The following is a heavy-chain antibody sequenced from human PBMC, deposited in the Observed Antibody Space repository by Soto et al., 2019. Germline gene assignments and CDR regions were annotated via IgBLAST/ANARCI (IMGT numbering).Heavy chain of an antibody. CDR1: GFTFSSYE. J-gene: IGHJ3*02. V-gene: IGHV3-48*03. CDR3: TKEKSVMYSGYDAFDI. D-gene: IGHD5-12*01. CDR2: ISSSGNI. Sequence: GGSLRLSCAASGFTFSSYEMDWVRQAPGKGLEWVEYISSSGNIMYGESVMGRFTISRDNADNSLYLQMNSLTAEDTAVYYCTKEKSVMYSGYDAFDIWGRGTMVTVSS.